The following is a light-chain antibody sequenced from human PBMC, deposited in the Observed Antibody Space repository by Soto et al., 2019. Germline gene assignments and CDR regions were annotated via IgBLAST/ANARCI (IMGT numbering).Light chain of an antibody. J-gene: IGLJ1*01. CDR2: EVS. V-gene: IGLV2-14*01. CDR1: SSDVGGYKF. Sequence: QSALTQPASVSGSPGQSITISCTGASSDVGGYKFVSWYQQHPGKAPKLIIYEVSNRPSGVSNRFSGSKSGNTASLTISGLQAEDEADYYCSSYTSSSTQVFGTGTKLTVL. CDR3: SSYTSSSTQV.